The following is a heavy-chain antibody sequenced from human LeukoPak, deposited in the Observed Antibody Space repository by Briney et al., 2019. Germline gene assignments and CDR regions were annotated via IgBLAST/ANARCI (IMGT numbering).Heavy chain of an antibody. D-gene: IGHD2-15*01. V-gene: IGHV4-4*07. CDR2: MDTSGHT. Sequence: PSETLSLTCIVSGGPISGYYWSWIRQPAGKGLEWIGHMDTSGHTNYNSSLMSRVTMSVDTSKNQFSLRLTSVTAADTAVYYCARHWSHSVAQFGRSYSFDPWGQGTLVTVSS. CDR3: ARHWSHSVAQFGRSYSFDP. J-gene: IGHJ5*02. CDR1: GGPISGYY.